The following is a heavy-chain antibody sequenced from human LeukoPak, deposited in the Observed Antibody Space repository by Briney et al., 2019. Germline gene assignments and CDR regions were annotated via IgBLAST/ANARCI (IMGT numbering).Heavy chain of an antibody. CDR1: GFTFTSYA. Sequence: SLRLSCTASGFTFTSYAITWGRQAPGQGPEWVSGISWNSGSIGYADSVKGRFTISRDNAKNSLYLQMNSLRAEDTALYYCAKGASWGGYYFDYWGQGTLVTVSS. D-gene: IGHD2-2*01. J-gene: IGHJ4*02. CDR2: ISWNSGSI. CDR3: AKGASWGGYYFDY. V-gene: IGHV3-9*01.